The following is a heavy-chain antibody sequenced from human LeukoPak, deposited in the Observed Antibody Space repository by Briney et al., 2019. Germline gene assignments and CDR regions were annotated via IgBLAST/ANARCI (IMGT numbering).Heavy chain of an antibody. CDR1: GFTFSSYW. J-gene: IGHJ4*02. D-gene: IGHD3-22*01. CDR3: ARDYYDSSGDLGY. V-gene: IGHV3-74*01. Sequence: GGSLRLSCVASGFTFSSYWMHWVRQDPRKGLVWVSRINGDGRNINYADSVRGRFTISRDNSKNTLYLRMNSLRAEDTAVYYCARDYYDSSGDLGYWGQGTLVTVSS. CDR2: INGDGRNI.